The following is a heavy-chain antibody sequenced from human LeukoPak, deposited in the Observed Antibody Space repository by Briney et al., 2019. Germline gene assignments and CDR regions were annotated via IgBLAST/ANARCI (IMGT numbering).Heavy chain of an antibody. CDR3: ARVPTKRNWFDP. Sequence: PSETLSLTCTVSGGSISSYYWSWIRQPPGKGLEWIGYIYYSGSTNYNPSFKSRVTISVDTSKNQFSLKLSSVTAADTAVYYCARVPTKRNWFDPWGQGTLVTVSS. V-gene: IGHV4-59*01. CDR1: GGSISSYY. CDR2: IYYSGST. J-gene: IGHJ5*02. D-gene: IGHD5-12*01.